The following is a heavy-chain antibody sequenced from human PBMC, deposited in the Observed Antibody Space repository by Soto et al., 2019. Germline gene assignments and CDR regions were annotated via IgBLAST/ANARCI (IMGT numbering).Heavy chain of an antibody. J-gene: IGHJ4*02. Sequence: SETLSLTCKVSGGYINNHHWSWIRQPPGKGLEWIGYISYSGSTNYNPSLNSRVTISVDTSKNQFSQKLSSVTAADTAVYYCARYLPAAIPVSDWGQGTLVTVSS. CDR2: ISYSGST. CDR1: GGYINNHH. V-gene: IGHV4-59*11. CDR3: ARYLPAAIPVSD. D-gene: IGHD2-2*01.